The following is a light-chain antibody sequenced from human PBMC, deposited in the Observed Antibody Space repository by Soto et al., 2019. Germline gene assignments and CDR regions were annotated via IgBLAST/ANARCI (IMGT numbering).Light chain of an antibody. V-gene: IGLV2-14*01. CDR1: SSDVGGYNY. Sequence: QSALTQPASVSGSPGQSITISCTGTSSDVGGYNYVSWYQQHPGKAPKLMIYDVSNRPSGVSNRFSGSKSGNTASLTISGLQAEAEADYYCSSYTSSSTLDVVFGGGTKLTVL. CDR2: DVS. CDR3: SSYTSSSTLDVV. J-gene: IGLJ2*01.